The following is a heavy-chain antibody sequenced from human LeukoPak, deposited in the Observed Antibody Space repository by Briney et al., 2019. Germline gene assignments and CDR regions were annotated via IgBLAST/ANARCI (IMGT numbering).Heavy chain of an antibody. CDR1: GGPISSGSYY. CDR3: ARSYDSSGSDY. CDR2: IYTSGST. J-gene: IGHJ4*02. D-gene: IGHD3-22*01. Sequence: SETLSLTCTVSGGPISSGSYYWSWIRQPAGKGLEWIGRIYTSGSTNYNPSLKSRVTISVDTSKNQFSLKLSSVTAADTAVYYCARSYDSSGSDYWGQGTLVTVSS. V-gene: IGHV4-61*02.